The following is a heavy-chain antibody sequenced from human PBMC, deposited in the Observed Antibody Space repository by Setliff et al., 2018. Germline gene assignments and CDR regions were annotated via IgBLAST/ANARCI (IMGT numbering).Heavy chain of an antibody. V-gene: IGHV4-39*01. J-gene: IGHJ5*02. CDR2: IYYSGST. D-gene: IGHD3-10*01. CDR1: GGSLISLIYY. Sequence: LSLTCSVSGGSLISLIYYWGWIRQPPGKGLEWIGSIYYSGSTYYSPSLKRRVTISVDTSKNQFSLKLSSVTAADTAVYYCARHKVIKREFIRLTWFDPWGQGTPVTVSS. CDR3: ARHKVIKREFIRLTWFDP.